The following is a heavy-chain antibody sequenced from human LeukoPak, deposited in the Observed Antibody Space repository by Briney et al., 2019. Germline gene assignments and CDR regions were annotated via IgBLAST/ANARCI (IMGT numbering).Heavy chain of an antibody. Sequence: GGSLRLSCAASGFTFSSYSMNWVRQAPGKGLEWVSSISSSSSYIYYADSVKGRFTISRDNAKNSLYLQMNSLRAEDTAVCYCARPPRYCSSTSCYAGAGDDAFDIWGQGTMVTVSS. CDR2: ISSSSSYI. J-gene: IGHJ3*02. V-gene: IGHV3-21*01. CDR3: ARPPRYCSSTSCYAGAGDDAFDI. CDR1: GFTFSSYS. D-gene: IGHD2-2*01.